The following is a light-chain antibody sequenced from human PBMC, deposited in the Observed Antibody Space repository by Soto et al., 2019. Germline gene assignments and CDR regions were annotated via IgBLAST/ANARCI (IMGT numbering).Light chain of an antibody. CDR1: QSVSIH. CDR3: QQYSNWPPIT. Sequence: ETVMTQSPGTLSVSLGGRPTLSCRASQSVSIHLAWYQQKPGQAPRLLIYDTSTRATGIPARFSGSGSGTEFTLTISSLQSEDFAVYYCQQYSNWPPITFGQGTRLETK. J-gene: IGKJ5*01. CDR2: DTS. V-gene: IGKV3-15*01.